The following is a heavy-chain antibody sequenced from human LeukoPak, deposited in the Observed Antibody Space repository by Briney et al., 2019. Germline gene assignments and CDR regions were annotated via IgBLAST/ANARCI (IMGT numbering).Heavy chain of an antibody. CDR1: GFTFGTYC. CDR2: IKQDGSEK. V-gene: IGHV3-7*03. D-gene: IGHD5-24*01. Sequence: GGSLRLSCAASGFTFGTYCMSWVRQAPGKGLEWVANIKQDGSEKDYVDSVKGRFTISRDNAKNSLYLQMNSLRVEDTAVYYCAKEGRSLQTYWGQGTLVTVSS. J-gene: IGHJ4*02. CDR3: AKEGRSLQTY.